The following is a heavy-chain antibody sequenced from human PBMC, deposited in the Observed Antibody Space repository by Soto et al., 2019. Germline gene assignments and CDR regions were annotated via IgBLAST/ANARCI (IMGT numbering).Heavy chain of an antibody. V-gene: IGHV3-23*01. Sequence: GGPLRRSFGASGFTFNSYAMSWVRPGPGKGLERVSAISGSGGSTYYADSVQGRFTRSRDNPKNTLYLQMNSLRAEDTAVYYCAKDSGPAVAGPVDYWGQGTLVTVSS. D-gene: IGHD6-19*01. J-gene: IGHJ4*02. CDR2: ISGSGGST. CDR1: GFTFNSYA. CDR3: AKDSGPAVAGPVDY.